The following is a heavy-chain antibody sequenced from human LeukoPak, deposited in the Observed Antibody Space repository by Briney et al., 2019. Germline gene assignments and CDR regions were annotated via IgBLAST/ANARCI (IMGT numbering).Heavy chain of an antibody. V-gene: IGHV4-39*01. CDR2: IYYSGST. Sequence: ASETLSFTCTVSGGSICSSSYYWGWLRQPPGKGLGWIGSIYYSGSTYYNPSRNSRATIYADTSKNPFSLKLSSVTAADTAVYYCARGPSSSGYSWRFWGQGTLVTVSS. CDR3: ARGPSSSGYSWRF. D-gene: IGHD6-19*01. J-gene: IGHJ4*02. CDR1: GGSICSSSYY.